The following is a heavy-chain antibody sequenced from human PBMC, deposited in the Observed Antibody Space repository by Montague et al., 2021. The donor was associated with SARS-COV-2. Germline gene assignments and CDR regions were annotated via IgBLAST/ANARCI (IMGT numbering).Heavy chain of an antibody. J-gene: IGHJ4*02. Sequence: SVKVSCKASGYPFNRHGFALLRQAPGQGLEWMGWISGYNEKTNYSQNFQGRFTMTKDMSTNTAYMELRSLTSDDTAVYFCARDTGSTGYDYWGQGTLVTASS. D-gene: IGHD3-22*01. CDR2: ISGYNEKT. CDR1: GYPFNRHG. CDR3: ARDTGSTGYDY. V-gene: IGHV1-18*04.